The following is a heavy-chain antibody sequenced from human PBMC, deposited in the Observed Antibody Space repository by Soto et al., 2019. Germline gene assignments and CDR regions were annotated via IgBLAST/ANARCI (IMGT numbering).Heavy chain of an antibody. J-gene: IGHJ4*02. D-gene: IGHD2-15*01. CDR1: GFTFDDYG. CDR2: INWNGGST. Sequence: TGGSLRLSCAASGFTFDDYGMSWVRQAPGKGLEWVSGINWNGGSTGYADSVKGRFTISRDNAKNSLYLQMNSLRAEDTALYYCARDRCRGGTCYIFHYWGQGTLVTVSS. V-gene: IGHV3-20*04. CDR3: ARDRCRGGTCYIFHY.